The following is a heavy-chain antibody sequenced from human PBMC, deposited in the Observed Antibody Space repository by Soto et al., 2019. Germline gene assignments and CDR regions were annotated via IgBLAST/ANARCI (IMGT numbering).Heavy chain of an antibody. D-gene: IGHD2-21*01. V-gene: IGHV3-21*01. CDR3: ARQIPTHAFDV. Sequence: DVQLAESGGGLVKPGGPLRLSCVASEFTFSDYTMNWVRQAPGKGLEWVSSISSRSTYLNYADSVKGRFTISRDNARNSLYLQMDSLRADDTAVYFCARQIPTHAFDVWGQGTMVTVSS. J-gene: IGHJ3*01. CDR2: ISSRSTYL. CDR1: EFTFSDYT.